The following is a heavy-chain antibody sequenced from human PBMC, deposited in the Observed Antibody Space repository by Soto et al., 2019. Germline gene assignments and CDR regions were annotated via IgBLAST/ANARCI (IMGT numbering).Heavy chain of an antibody. CDR1: GGSISSSSYC. CDR3: ARGRSSSGEPHTSRLDL. V-gene: IGHV4-39*07. CDR2: IFYSGST. D-gene: IGHD6-13*01. Sequence: SDTLSLTGTVFGGSISSSSYCWGWIRQPPGKGLEWIGSIFYSGSTYYNPSLKSRVTISVDTSKNQFSLKLSSVTAADTAVYYCARGRSSSGEPHTSRLDLWGQG. J-gene: IGHJ5*02.